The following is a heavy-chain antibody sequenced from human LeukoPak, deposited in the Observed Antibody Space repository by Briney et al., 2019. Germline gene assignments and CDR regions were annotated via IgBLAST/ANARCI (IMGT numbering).Heavy chain of an antibody. CDR1: GGSISSATYY. V-gene: IGHV4-39*01. J-gene: IGHJ6*03. Sequence: SETLSLTCTVSGGSISSATYYWGWIRPPPGKGLEWVGNLYYSGNTYYNPSLKGRVTISVGTSENQFSLKLNSVTAADTAVYYCASLPSGYLNFYYYIDVWGKGTTVTVSS. D-gene: IGHD5-12*01. CDR2: LYYSGNT. CDR3: ASLPSGYLNFYYYIDV.